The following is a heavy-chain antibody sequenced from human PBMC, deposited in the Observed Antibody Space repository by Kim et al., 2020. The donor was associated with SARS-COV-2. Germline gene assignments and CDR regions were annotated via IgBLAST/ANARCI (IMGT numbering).Heavy chain of an antibody. CDR2: TYYRSKWYN. V-gene: IGHV6-1*01. J-gene: IGHJ2*01. D-gene: IGHD6-13*01. Sequence: SQTLSLTCAIPGDSVSSNSAAWHWIRQSPSRGLEWLGRTYYRSKWYNDYAVSVKSRITINPDTSKNQFSLQLNSVTPEDTAVYYCAREGVAAAARRDWYFDLWGRGTLVTVSS. CDR1: GDSVSSNSAA. CDR3: AREGVAAAARRDWYFDL.